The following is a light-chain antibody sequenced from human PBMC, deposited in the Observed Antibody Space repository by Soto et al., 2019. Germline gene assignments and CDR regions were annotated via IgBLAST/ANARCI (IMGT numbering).Light chain of an antibody. CDR1: ESVHRN. CDR3: QHYSNWPPT. Sequence: EMVMTQSPATLSVSPGERVTLSCRASESVHRNLAWYQQKPGQGPSLLIYYASTRATGVPDRFTGSGSGTELPLTICSLQSEDFGVYHCQHYSNWPPTFGPGTKVEIK. CDR2: YAS. V-gene: IGKV3-15*01. J-gene: IGKJ3*01.